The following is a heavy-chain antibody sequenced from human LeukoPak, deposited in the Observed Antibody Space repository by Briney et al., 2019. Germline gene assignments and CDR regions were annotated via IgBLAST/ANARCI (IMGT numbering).Heavy chain of an antibody. V-gene: IGHV1-69*13. CDR1: GGTFSSYA. J-gene: IGHJ6*02. CDR3: ASGTLITITSPQYYYYYGMDV. Sequence: SVKVSCKASGGTFSSYAISWVRQAPGQGLEWMGGIIPIFGTANYAQKFQGRVTITADESTSTAYMELSSLRSEDTAVYYCASGTLITITSPQYYYYYGMDVWGQGTTVTVSS. D-gene: IGHD3-3*01. CDR2: IIPIFGTA.